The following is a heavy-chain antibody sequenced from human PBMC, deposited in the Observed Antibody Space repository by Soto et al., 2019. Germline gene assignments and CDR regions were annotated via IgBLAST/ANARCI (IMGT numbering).Heavy chain of an antibody. CDR2: ISAYNGNT. D-gene: IGHD5-18*01. Sequence: ASVKVSCKASGYTFTSYGISWVRQAPGQGLEWMGWISAYNGNTNYAQKLQGRVTMTTGTSTSTAYMELRSLRSDDTAVYYCARDLGHSYANEDWFDPWGQGTLVTVSS. V-gene: IGHV1-18*04. J-gene: IGHJ5*02. CDR1: GYTFTSYG. CDR3: ARDLGHSYANEDWFDP.